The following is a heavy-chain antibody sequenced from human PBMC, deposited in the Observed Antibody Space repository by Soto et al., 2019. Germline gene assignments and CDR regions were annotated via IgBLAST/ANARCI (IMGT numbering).Heavy chain of an antibody. J-gene: IGHJ5*02. V-gene: IGHV1-18*01. CDR1: GYTFTSYG. CDR3: ARQPRGGKSGSYLIDP. D-gene: IGHD1-26*01. Sequence: QVQLVQSGAEVKKPGASVKVSCKASGYTFTSYGISWVRQAPGQGLERMGWISAYNGNTNYAQKLQGRVTMTTDTSTSTAYMELRSLRSDDTAVYYCARQPRGGKSGSYLIDPWGQGTLVTVSS. CDR2: ISAYNGNT.